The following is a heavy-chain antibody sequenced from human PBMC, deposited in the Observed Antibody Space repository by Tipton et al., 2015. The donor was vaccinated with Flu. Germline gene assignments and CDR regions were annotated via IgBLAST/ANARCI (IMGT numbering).Heavy chain of an antibody. D-gene: IGHD3-10*01. CDR3: ARDRHLSWGSGTYFDY. V-gene: IGHV3-48*03. J-gene: IGHJ4*02. CDR2: ISVSGSTI. Sequence: AASGFTFSSFEMNWVRQAPGKGLEWVSYISVSGSTIYYADSVKGRFTISRDNAKNSLDLQMNSLRAEDTAVYYCARDRHLSWGSGTYFDYWGQGALVTVSS. CDR1: GFTFSSFE.